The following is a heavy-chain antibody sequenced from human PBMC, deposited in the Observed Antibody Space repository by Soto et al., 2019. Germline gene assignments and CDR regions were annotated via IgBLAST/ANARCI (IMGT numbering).Heavy chain of an antibody. CDR1: GYTFTGYY. V-gene: IGHV1-2*04. CDR3: ARGSLGYCSGGSCYTNNWFDL. D-gene: IGHD2-15*01. CDR2: INPNSGGT. J-gene: IGHJ5*02. Sequence: ASVKVSCKASGYTFTGYYMHWVRQAPGQGLEWMGWINPNSGGTNYAQKFQGWVTMTRDTSISTAYMELSRLRSDDTAVYYCARGSLGYCSGGSCYTNNWFDLWGQGTLVTVSS.